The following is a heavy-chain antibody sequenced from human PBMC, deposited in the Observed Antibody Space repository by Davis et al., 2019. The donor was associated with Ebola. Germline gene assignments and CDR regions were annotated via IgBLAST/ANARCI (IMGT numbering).Heavy chain of an antibody. V-gene: IGHV4-59*01. CDR3: ARDQWIVGATTGLYYGMDV. D-gene: IGHD1-26*01. CDR1: GGSISSYY. J-gene: IGHJ6*04. CDR2: IYYSGST. Sequence: PSETLSLTCTVSGGSISSYYWSWIRQPPGKGLEWIGYIYYSGSTNYNPSLKSRVTISVDTSKNQFSLKLSSVTAADTAVYYCARDQWIVGATTGLYYGMDVWGKGTTVTVSS.